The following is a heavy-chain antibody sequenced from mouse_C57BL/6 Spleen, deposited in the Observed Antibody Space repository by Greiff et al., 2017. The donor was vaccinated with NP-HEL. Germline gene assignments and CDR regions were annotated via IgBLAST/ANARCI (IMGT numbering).Heavy chain of an antibody. CDR2: IDPSDSYT. CDR1: GYTFTSYW. D-gene: IGHD1-1*01. J-gene: IGHJ2*01. Sequence: QVQLKQPGAELVMPGASVKLSCKASGYTFTSYWMHWVKQRPGQGLEWIGEIDPSDSYTNYNQKFKGKSTLTVDKSPSTAYMQLSSLTSEDSAVYYCARFITTVVDYFDYWGQGTTLTVSS. V-gene: IGHV1-69*01. CDR3: ARFITTVVDYFDY.